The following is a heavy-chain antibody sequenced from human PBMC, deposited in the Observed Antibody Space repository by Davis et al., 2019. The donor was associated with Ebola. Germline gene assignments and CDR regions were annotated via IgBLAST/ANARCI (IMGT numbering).Heavy chain of an antibody. CDR3: ARDGYNWNYVPPMYGMDV. D-gene: IGHD1-7*01. J-gene: IGHJ6*02. CDR2: TYYRSKWYN. CDR1: GDSVSSNSAA. V-gene: IGHV6-1*01. Sequence: PSETLSLTCAISGDSVSSNSAAWNWIRQSPSRGLEWLGRTYYRSKWYNDYAVSVKSRITINPDTSKNQFSLQLNSVTPEDTAVYYCARDGYNWNYVPPMYGMDVWGQGTTVTVSS.